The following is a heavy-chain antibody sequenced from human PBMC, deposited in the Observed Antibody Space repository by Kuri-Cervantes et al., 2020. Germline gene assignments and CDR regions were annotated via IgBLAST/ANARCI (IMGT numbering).Heavy chain of an antibody. CDR3: ARDDMTTVTTEDY. D-gene: IGHD4-17*01. Sequence: GESLKISCAASGFTVSSNYMSWVRQAPGKGLEWVSVIYSGGSTYYADSVKGRFTISRDNSKNTLYLQMNSLRAEDTAVYYCARDDMTTVTTEDYWGQGTLVTVSS. CDR2: IYSGGST. CDR1: GFTVSSNY. J-gene: IGHJ4*02. V-gene: IGHV3-53*01.